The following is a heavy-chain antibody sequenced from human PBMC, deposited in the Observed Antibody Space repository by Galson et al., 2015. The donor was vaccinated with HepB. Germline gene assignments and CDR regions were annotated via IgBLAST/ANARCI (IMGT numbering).Heavy chain of an antibody. J-gene: IGHJ4*02. V-gene: IGHV1-2*02. Sequence: SVKVSCKASGYTFTGYYMHWVRQAPGQGLEWMGWINPNSGGTNYAQKFQGRVTMARDTSISTAYMELSRLRSDDTAVYYCARDPGIYGDYVGFDFWGQGTLVTVSS. CDR2: INPNSGGT. CDR1: GYTFTGYY. D-gene: IGHD4-17*01. CDR3: ARDPGIYGDYVGFDF.